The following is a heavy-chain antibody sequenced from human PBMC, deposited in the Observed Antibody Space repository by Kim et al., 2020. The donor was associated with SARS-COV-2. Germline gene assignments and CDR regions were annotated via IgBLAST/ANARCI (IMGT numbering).Heavy chain of an antibody. J-gene: IGHJ4*02. Sequence: GGSLRLSCSASGFIFSSYPMHWVRQVPGKGLEYVSAIGISAGSTYYADSVKGRFTISRDNSKNTLYLQMSSLRTEDTAVYYCVKAYSGSYWDWGQGTLVT. CDR2: IGISAGST. D-gene: IGHD1-26*01. CDR1: GFIFSSYP. V-gene: IGHV3-64D*06. CDR3: VKAYSGSYWD.